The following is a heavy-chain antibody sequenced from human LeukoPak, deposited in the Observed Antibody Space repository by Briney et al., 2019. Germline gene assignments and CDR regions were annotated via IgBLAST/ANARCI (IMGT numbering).Heavy chain of an antibody. CDR1: GFTFSSYW. CDR3: AGVHYCSSTSCGLTDI. V-gene: IGHV3-7*01. J-gene: IGHJ3*02. D-gene: IGHD2-2*01. Sequence: GGSLRLSCAASGFTFSSYWMSWVRQAPGKGLEWVANIKQDGSEKYYVDSVKGRLTISRDNAKNSLYLQMNSLRAEDTAVYYCAGVHYCSSTSCGLTDIWGQGTMVTVSS. CDR2: IKQDGSEK.